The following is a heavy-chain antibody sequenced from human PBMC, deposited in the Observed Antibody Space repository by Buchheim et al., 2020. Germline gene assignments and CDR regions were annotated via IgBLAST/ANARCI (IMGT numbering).Heavy chain of an antibody. D-gene: IGHD3-3*01. V-gene: IGHV3-23*01. Sequence: EVQLLESGGGLVQPGGSLRLSCAASGFTFSSYAMSWVRQAPGKGLEWVSAISGSGGSTYYADSVKGRFTISRATSKNPLSLQMNSVGAEDTAVYYCAKDLSAYDFQDVWGQGTT. J-gene: IGHJ6*02. CDR2: ISGSGGST. CDR3: AKDLSAYDFQDV. CDR1: GFTFSSYA.